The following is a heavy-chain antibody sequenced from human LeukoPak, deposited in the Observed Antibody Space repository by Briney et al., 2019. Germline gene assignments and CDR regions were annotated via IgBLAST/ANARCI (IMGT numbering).Heavy chain of an antibody. J-gene: IGHJ4*02. CDR2: IYYSGST. CDR3: ARQAKVNWYYFDY. D-gene: IGHD4-11*01. V-gene: IGHV4-59*08. CDR1: GGSMSSYY. Sequence: PSETLSLTCTVSGGSMSSYYWSWIRQPPGKGLEWIAYIYYSGSTNYNPSLKSRVTISVDTSKNQFSLKLSSVTAADTAVYYCARQAKVNWYYFDYWGQGTLVTVSS.